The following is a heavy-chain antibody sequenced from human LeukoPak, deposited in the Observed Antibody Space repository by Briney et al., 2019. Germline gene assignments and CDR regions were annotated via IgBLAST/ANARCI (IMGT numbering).Heavy chain of an antibody. CDR2: IYHSGST. CDR1: GYSISSGYY. CDR3: ARGLLLRETYYDFWSGLKGFDP. D-gene: IGHD3-3*01. J-gene: IGHJ5*02. Sequence: SETLSLTCTVSGYSISSGYYWGWIRQPPGKGLEWIGSIYHSGSTYYNPSLKSRVTISVDTSKNQFSLKLSSVTAADTAVYYCARGLLLRETYYDFWSGLKGFDPWGQGTLVTVSS. V-gene: IGHV4-38-2*02.